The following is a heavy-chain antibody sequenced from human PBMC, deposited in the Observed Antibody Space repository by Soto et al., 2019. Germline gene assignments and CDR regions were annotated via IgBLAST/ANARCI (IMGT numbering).Heavy chain of an antibody. J-gene: IGHJ4*02. CDR1: GFSLSNARMG. D-gene: IGHD5-12*01. Sequence: QVTLKESGPVLGKPTETLTLTCTVSGFSLSNARMGVSWIRQPPGKALEWLAHIFSNDEKSYSTSLKSRLTNPKETPKSQVVLTMTNIDPVDTATDFCAGHSGYAIYFGYWGQGTLVTVPS. V-gene: IGHV2-26*01. CDR3: AGHSGYAIYFGY. CDR2: IFSNDEK.